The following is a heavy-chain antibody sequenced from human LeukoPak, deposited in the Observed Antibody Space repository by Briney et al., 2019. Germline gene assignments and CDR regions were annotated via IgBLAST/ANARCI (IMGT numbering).Heavy chain of an antibody. CDR3: ASIAAAGGFDP. V-gene: IGHV4-4*09. D-gene: IGHD6-13*01. Sequence: SETLSLTCTVSGGSISSYYWSWIRQPPGKGLEWIGYIYTSGSTNYNPSLKSRVTISVDTSKNQFSLKLSSVTAADTAVYYCASIAAAGGFDPWGRGTLVTVSS. CDR1: GGSISSYY. CDR2: IYTSGST. J-gene: IGHJ5*02.